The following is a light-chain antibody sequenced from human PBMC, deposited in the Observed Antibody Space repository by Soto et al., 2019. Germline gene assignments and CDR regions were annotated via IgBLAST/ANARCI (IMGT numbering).Light chain of an antibody. CDR3: QSADSSGTYVV. CDR2: KDS. Sequence: SYELTQPPSVSVSPGQTARITCSGDALPKHYTYWYQQKPGQAPVLVIKKDSERPSGIPERFSGSSSGTTVTLTISGAQAEDEADFYCQSADSSGTYVVFGGGTKLTVL. J-gene: IGLJ2*01. V-gene: IGLV3-25*03. CDR1: ALPKHY.